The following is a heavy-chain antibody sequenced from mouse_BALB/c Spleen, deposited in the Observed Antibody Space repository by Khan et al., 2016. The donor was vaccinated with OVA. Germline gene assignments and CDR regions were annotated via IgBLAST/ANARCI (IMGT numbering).Heavy chain of an antibody. CDR3: ARAYYRYDGYYAMDY. Sequence: QVQLKQSGPGLVAPSQSLSITCTVSGFSLSRYNLHWVRQPPGKGLEWLGMIWGGGGTDYNSTLKSRLNISKDNSNSQVFLKMNSLQTDDTAMYYCARAYYRYDGYYAMDYWGQGTSVTVSS. CDR2: IWGGGGT. CDR1: GFSLSRYN. V-gene: IGHV2-6-4*01. D-gene: IGHD2-14*01. J-gene: IGHJ4*01.